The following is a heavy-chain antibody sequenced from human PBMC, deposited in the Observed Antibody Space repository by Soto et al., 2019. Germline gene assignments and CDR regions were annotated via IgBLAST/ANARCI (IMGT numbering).Heavy chain of an antibody. V-gene: IGHV1-2*04. Sequence: ASVKVSCKASGYTFTGYYMHWVRQAPGQGLEWMGWINPNSGGTNYAQKFQGWVTMTRDTSISTAYMELSRLRSDDTAVYYCVRSPPSEYSSSSYYFDYWGQGTLVTVS. J-gene: IGHJ4*02. CDR3: VRSPPSEYSSSSYYFDY. D-gene: IGHD6-6*01. CDR2: INPNSGGT. CDR1: GYTFTGYY.